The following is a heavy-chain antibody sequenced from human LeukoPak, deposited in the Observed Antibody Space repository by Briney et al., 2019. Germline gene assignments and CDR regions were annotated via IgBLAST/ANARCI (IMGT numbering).Heavy chain of an antibody. CDR3: ASDTPRGWFDP. J-gene: IGHJ5*02. CDR1: GGSFSGYY. Sequence: SETLSLTCAVYGGSFSGYYWSWIRQPPGKGLEWIGEINHSRSTNYNPSLKSRVTISVDTSKNQFSLKLSSVTAADTAVYYCASDTPRGWFDPWGQGTLVTVSS. D-gene: IGHD3-10*01. CDR2: INHSRST. V-gene: IGHV4-34*01.